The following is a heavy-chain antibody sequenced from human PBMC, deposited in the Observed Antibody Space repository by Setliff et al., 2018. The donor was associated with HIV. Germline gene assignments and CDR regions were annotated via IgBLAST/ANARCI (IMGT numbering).Heavy chain of an antibody. D-gene: IGHD1-26*01. CDR3: ARAVGATTGEYYFDY. Sequence: ASVKVSCKASGYTFTSQYMHWVRQAPGQGFEWIGIINPSGGSTSYAQQFQGRVTMTRDTSTSTVYMDLSSLRSEDTAVYYCARAVGATTGEYYFDYWGQGTLVTVSS. CDR2: INPSGGST. V-gene: IGHV1-46*01. J-gene: IGHJ4*02. CDR1: GYTFTSQY.